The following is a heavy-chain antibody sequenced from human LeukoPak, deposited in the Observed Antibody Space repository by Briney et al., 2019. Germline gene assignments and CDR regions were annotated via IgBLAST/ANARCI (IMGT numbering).Heavy chain of an antibody. V-gene: IGHV3-30*18. CDR3: AKDCAGDYYGSGGKGFDY. CDR1: GFTFSSYG. Sequence: PGGSLRLSCAASGFTFSSYGMHWVRQAPGKGLEWVAVISYDGSNKYYADSVKGRFTISRDNSKNTLYLQMNSLRAEDTAVYYCAKDCAGDYYGSGGKGFDYWGQGTLVTVSS. CDR2: ISYDGSNK. D-gene: IGHD3-10*01. J-gene: IGHJ4*02.